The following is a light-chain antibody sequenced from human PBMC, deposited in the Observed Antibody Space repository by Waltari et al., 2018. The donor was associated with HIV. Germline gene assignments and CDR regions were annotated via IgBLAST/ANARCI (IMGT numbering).Light chain of an antibody. V-gene: IGKV1-39*01. CDR2: AAS. J-gene: IGKJ4*01. Sequence: DIRMTQSPSSLSASVGARVTITCRATQNISNYLNWYQQKPGKAPNLLIYAASSLHSGVPSRFSGSGSGTDFTLTITSLQPEDFATYYCQQTYNSLTFGGGTKVAI. CDR3: QQTYNSLT. CDR1: QNISNY.